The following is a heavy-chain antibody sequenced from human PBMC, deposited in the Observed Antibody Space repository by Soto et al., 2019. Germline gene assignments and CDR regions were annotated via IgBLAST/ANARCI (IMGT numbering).Heavy chain of an antibody. Sequence: EVQLVESGGGLVQPGGSLRLTCAASGFTFSGSWMHWVRQAPGKGLVWVSRINGDGSGTSYADFVKGRFTISRDDAKNTLFLQMNGLRAEDTAVYYFARGIFDSGTANDYWGQGTLVTVSS. J-gene: IGHJ4*02. D-gene: IGHD3-10*01. V-gene: IGHV3-74*01. CDR3: ARGIFDSGTANDY. CDR1: GFTFSGSW. CDR2: INGDGSGT.